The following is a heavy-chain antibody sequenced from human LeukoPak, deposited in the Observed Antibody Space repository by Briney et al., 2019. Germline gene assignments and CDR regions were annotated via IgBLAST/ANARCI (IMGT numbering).Heavy chain of an antibody. CDR2: IIPIFGTA. Sequence: GASVKVSCKASGGTFSSYAISWVRQAPGQGLEWMGGIIPIFGTANYAQKFQGRVTITADKSTSTAYMELSSRRSEDTAVYYCARDPHLYCSSTSCYFNDYWGQGTLVTVSS. CDR3: ARDPHLYCSSTSCYFNDY. CDR1: GGTFSSYA. J-gene: IGHJ4*02. V-gene: IGHV1-69*06. D-gene: IGHD2-2*01.